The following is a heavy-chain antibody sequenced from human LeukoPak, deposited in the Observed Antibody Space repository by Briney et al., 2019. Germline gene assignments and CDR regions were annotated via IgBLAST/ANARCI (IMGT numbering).Heavy chain of an antibody. V-gene: IGHV3-74*01. CDR3: AKEHGDYVNTFDY. J-gene: IGHJ4*02. Sequence: GGSLRLSCAASGFAFSSYWMHWVRQAPGKGLVWVSRINSDGSRTSYADSVKGRFTISRDNSKSTLHLQMNSLRAEDTAVYYCAKEHGDYVNTFDYWGLGTLVTVSS. CDR1: GFAFSSYW. CDR2: INSDGSRT. D-gene: IGHD4-17*01.